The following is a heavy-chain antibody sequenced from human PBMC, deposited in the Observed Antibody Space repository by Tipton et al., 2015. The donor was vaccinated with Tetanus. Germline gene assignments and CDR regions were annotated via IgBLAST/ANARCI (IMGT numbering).Heavy chain of an antibody. Sequence: QLVQSGAEVKKPGESLKISCQASGYTFTNAWIGWVRQMPGKGLEWMGVIYPGDSSTIYSPSFQGLVTISVDKSINTTYLRWTSLKASDSAMYSCARQKGYWGQGTLVTVSS. J-gene: IGHJ4*02. CDR2: IYPGDSST. V-gene: IGHV5-51*01. CDR3: ARQKGY. CDR1: GYTFTNAW.